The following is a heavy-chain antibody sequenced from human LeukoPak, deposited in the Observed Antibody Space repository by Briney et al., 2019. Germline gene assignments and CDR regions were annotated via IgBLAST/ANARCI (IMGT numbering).Heavy chain of an antibody. V-gene: IGHV4-59*08. CDR3: ARLQSPRAYALDV. Sequence: SETLSLTCTVSGGSISSYYWSWIRQPPGKGLEWIGYIYYSGSTNHNPSLKSRVTISVDTSKNQFSLKLSSVTAADTAVYYCARLQSPRAYALDVWGQGTTVTVSS. D-gene: IGHD5-24*01. J-gene: IGHJ6*02. CDR2: IYYSGST. CDR1: GGSISSYY.